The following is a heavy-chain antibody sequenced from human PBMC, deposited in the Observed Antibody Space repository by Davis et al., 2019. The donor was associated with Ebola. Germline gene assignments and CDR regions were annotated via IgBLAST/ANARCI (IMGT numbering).Heavy chain of an antibody. Sequence: SLKISCTASVITFSSYAMTWVRQAPGKGLEWVSAISGSGGSTYYADSVKGRFTISRDNSKNTLYLQMNRLTAEDTAVYYCANLRYADFWGQGTLVAVSS. CDR1: VITFSSYA. CDR3: ANLRYADF. D-gene: IGHD3-9*01. CDR2: ISGSGGST. J-gene: IGHJ4*02. V-gene: IGHV3-23*01.